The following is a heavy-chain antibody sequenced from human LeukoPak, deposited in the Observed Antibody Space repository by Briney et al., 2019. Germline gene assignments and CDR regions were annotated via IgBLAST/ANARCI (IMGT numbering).Heavy chain of an antibody. Sequence: GASVKVSCKASGYTFTGYYMHWVRQAPGQGLEWMGWINPNSGGTNYAQKFQGWVTMTRDTSISTAYMELSRLRSDDTAVYYCARGGDIGTIFGVENWFDPWGQGTLVTVSS. CDR3: ARGGDIGTIFGVENWFDP. J-gene: IGHJ5*02. CDR1: GYTFTGYY. CDR2: INPNSGGT. V-gene: IGHV1-2*04. D-gene: IGHD3-3*01.